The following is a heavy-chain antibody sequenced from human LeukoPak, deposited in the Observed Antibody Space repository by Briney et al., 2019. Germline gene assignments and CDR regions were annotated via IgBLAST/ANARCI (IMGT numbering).Heavy chain of an antibody. CDR3: TRDYGSGEGWCDP. V-gene: IGHV1-2*02. CDR1: GYTFTGFY. Sequence: ASVTVSCKASGYTFTGFYHWVRQAPGPGLEWRGWINPNSGGTNYAQKFQGRITMTRDTSISTAYMELTRLRSDDTAIYYCTRDYGSGEGWCDPWGQGTLVTVSS. J-gene: IGHJ5*02. CDR2: INPNSGGT. D-gene: IGHD3-10*01.